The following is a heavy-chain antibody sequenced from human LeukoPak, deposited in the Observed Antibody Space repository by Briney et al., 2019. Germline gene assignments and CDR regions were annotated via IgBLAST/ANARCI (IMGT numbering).Heavy chain of an antibody. CDR1: GGSISSSSYY. Sequence: PSETLSLTCTVSGGSISSSSYYWGWIRQPPGKGREGIGGIYYSGSTYYNPSLKSRVTISVDTSKNQFSLKLSSVTAADTAVYYCARHFLGLRGGYYAVDAFDIWGQGTMVTVSS. V-gene: IGHV4-39*01. CDR2: IYYSGST. CDR3: ARHFLGLRGGYYAVDAFDI. J-gene: IGHJ3*02. D-gene: IGHD3-22*01.